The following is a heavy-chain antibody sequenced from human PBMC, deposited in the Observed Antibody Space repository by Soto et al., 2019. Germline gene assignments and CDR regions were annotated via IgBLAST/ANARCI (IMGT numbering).Heavy chain of an antibody. J-gene: IGHJ3*02. CDR1: GYSFTSYW. D-gene: IGHD2-2*02. V-gene: IGHV5-51*01. CDR3: ARRRRLVVVPAAKPDAFDI. Sequence: PGESLKISCKGSGYSFTSYWIGWVRQMPGKGLEWMGIIYPGDSDTRYSPSFQGQVTISADKSISTAYLQWSSLKASDTAMYYCARRRRLVVVPAAKPDAFDIWGQGTMVTVSS. CDR2: IYPGDSDT.